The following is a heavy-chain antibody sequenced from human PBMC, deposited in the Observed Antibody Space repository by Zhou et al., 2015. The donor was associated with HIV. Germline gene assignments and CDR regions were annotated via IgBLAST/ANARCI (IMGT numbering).Heavy chain of an antibody. CDR3: ARDGDYDILTGYSGIDY. V-gene: IGHV1-18*01. Sequence: QVQLVQSGTEVKKPGASVKVSCKASGYTFTSYGISWVRQAPGQGLEWMGWISAYNGNTNYAQKLQGRVTMTTDTSTSTAYMELRSLRSDDTAVYYCARDGDYDILTGYSGIDYWGQGTLVTVSS. J-gene: IGHJ4*02. D-gene: IGHD3-9*01. CDR2: ISAYNGNT. CDR1: GYTFTSYG.